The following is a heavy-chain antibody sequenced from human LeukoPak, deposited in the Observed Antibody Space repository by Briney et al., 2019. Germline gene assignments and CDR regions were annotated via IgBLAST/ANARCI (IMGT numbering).Heavy chain of an antibody. Sequence: ASVKVSCKASRGTFSSYAISWVRQAPGQGLEWMGRIIPILGIANNAQKFQGRVTITADKSTSTAYMELSSLRSEDTAVYYCAREGIGTTGTTGLDYWGQGTLVTVSS. CDR1: RGTFSSYA. CDR2: IIPILGIA. J-gene: IGHJ4*02. V-gene: IGHV1-69*04. CDR3: AREGIGTTGTTGLDY. D-gene: IGHD1-1*01.